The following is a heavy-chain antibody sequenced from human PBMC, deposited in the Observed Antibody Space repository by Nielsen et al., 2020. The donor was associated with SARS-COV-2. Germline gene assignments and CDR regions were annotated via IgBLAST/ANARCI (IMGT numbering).Heavy chain of an antibody. Sequence: GESLKISCAASGFTFDDYGMSWVRQAPGKGLVWVSRINSDGSSTSYADSVKGRFTISRDNAKNTLYLQMNSLRAEDTAVYYCARGPSTVTTYFYYYYGMDVWGQGTTVTVSS. V-gene: IGHV3-74*01. J-gene: IGHJ6*02. D-gene: IGHD4-17*01. CDR1: GFTFDDYG. CDR3: ARGPSTVTTYFYYYYGMDV. CDR2: INSDGSST.